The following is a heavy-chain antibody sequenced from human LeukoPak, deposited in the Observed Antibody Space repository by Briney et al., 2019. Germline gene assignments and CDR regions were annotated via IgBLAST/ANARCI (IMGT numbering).Heavy chain of an antibody. CDR1: GLTFHNYG. CDR3: VIFPYDLWSGYYLY. Sequence: GGSLRLSCAAFGLTFHNYGMNWVRQAPGKGLEWVSGINWNGGSTSYADSVKGRFTISRDNAKNSLYLQMNNLRDEDTALYHCVIFPYDLWSGYYLYWGQGTLVTVSS. J-gene: IGHJ4*02. D-gene: IGHD3-3*01. CDR2: INWNGGST. V-gene: IGHV3-20*01.